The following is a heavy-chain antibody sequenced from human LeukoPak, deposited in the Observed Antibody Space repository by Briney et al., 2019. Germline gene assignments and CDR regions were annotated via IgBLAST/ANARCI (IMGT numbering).Heavy chain of an antibody. Sequence: PGGSLRLSCAASGFTFSSYSMNWVRQAPGKGLEWVSSISSSSSYIYYADSVKGRFTISRDNARNSLYLQMNSLRAEDTAVYYCARDPGTIWSDYWGQGTLVTVSS. D-gene: IGHD3-10*01. CDR3: ARDPGTIWSDY. J-gene: IGHJ4*02. CDR1: GFTFSSYS. V-gene: IGHV3-21*01. CDR2: ISSSSSYI.